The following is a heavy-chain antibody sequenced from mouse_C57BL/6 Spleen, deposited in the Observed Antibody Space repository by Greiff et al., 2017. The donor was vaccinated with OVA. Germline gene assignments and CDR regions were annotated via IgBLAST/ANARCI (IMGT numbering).Heavy chain of an antibody. CDR1: GYTFTSYW. CDR2: IHPNSGST. J-gene: IGHJ2*01. Sequence: VQLQQSGAELVKPGASVKLSCKASGYTFTSYWMHWVKQRPGQGLEWIGMIHPNSGSTNYNEKFKSKATLTVDKSSSTAYMQLSSLTSEDSAVYYCARRGGSSPLDYWGQGTTLSVSS. V-gene: IGHV1-64*01. CDR3: ARRGGSSPLDY. D-gene: IGHD1-1*01.